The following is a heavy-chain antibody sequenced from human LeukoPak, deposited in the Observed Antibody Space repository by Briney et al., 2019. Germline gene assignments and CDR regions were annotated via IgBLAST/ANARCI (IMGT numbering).Heavy chain of an antibody. CDR2: IWSDGSNK. V-gene: IGHV3-33*01. CDR1: GFTFSSLG. Sequence: PGTSLRLSCAASGFTFSSLGMHWVRQAPGKGLEWVAVIWSDGSNKYYADSVKGRFTISRDNSKNTLYLQMNSLRAEDTAVYHCAREGEGSSWSSFDYWGQGTLVTVSS. J-gene: IGHJ4*02. CDR3: AREGEGSSWSSFDY. D-gene: IGHD6-13*01.